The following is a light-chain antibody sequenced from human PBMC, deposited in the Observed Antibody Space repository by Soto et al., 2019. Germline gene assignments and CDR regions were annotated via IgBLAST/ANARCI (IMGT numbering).Light chain of an antibody. CDR2: VNNDGGH. CDR1: SAHSSFA. J-gene: IGLJ3*02. Sequence: QLVLTQSPSASAYLGASVNLTCTVSSAHSSFAIAWHQQQPGKGPRYLMKVNNDGGHRKGDEIPDRFSGSSSGTERYLTISSLQSEDEADYYCQAWGTGIQVFGGGTKLTVL. CDR3: QAWGTGIQV. V-gene: IGLV4-69*01.